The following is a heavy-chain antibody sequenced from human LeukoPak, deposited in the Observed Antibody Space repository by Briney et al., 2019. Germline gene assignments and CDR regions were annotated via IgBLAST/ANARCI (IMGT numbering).Heavy chain of an antibody. D-gene: IGHD6-6*01. CDR2: IKQDGSEK. Sequence: GGSLRLSCATSGFIFSTYALSWVRQAPGKGLEWVANIKQDGSEKYYVDSVKGRFTISRDNAKNSLYLQMNSLRAEDTAVYYCARIAAARLIYFDYWGQGTLVTVSS. J-gene: IGHJ4*02. V-gene: IGHV3-7*01. CDR1: GFIFSTYA. CDR3: ARIAAARLIYFDY.